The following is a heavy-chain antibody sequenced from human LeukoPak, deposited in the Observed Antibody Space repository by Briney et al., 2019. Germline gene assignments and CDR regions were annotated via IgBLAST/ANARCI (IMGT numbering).Heavy chain of an antibody. V-gene: IGHV3-30-3*01. CDR3: AKDRSGYSGQGIDY. J-gene: IGHJ4*02. Sequence: GGSLRLSCAASGFTFSSYAMHWVRQAPGKGLEWVAVISYDGSNKYYADSVKGRFTISRDNSKNTLYLQMNSLRAEDTAVYYCAKDRSGYSGQGIDYWGQGSLVTVSS. CDR2: ISYDGSNK. D-gene: IGHD5-12*01. CDR1: GFTFSSYA.